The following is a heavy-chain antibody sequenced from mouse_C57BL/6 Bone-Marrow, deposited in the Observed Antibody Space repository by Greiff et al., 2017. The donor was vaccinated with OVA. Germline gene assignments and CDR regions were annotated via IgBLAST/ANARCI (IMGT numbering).Heavy chain of an antibody. V-gene: IGHV1-85*01. CDR3: ARRMVPRYYAMDY. D-gene: IGHD1-1*02. Sequence: VKLMESGPELVKPGASVKLSCKASGYTFTSYDINWVKQRPGPGLAWIGWIYPRDGSTKYNEKFKGKATLTVDTSSSTAYMELHSLTSEDSAVYFCARRMVPRYYAMDYWGQGTSVTVSS. CDR1: GYTFTSYD. CDR2: IYPRDGST. J-gene: IGHJ4*01.